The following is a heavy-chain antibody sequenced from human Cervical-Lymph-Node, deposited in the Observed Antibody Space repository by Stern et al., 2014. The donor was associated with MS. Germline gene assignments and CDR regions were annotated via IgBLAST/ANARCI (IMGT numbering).Heavy chain of an antibody. V-gene: IGHV3-66*01. CDR2: IYSGGST. J-gene: IGHJ6*02. CDR1: GFTVSSNY. Sequence: EVQLVESGGGLVQPGGSLRLSCAASGFTVSSNYMSWVRQAPGKGLEWVSVIYSGGSTYYADSVKGRFTISRGKSKTTLQLQINSLRAEDTAVYYCARDLQTSRWGYYYGMDVWGQGTTVTVSS. D-gene: IGHD6-13*01. CDR3: ARDLQTSRWGYYYGMDV.